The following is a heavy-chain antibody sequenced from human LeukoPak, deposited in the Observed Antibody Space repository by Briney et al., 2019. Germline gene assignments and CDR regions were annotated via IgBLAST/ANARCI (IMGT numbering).Heavy chain of an antibody. CDR1: GFTFSTYN. Sequence: PGGSLRLSCAASGFTFSTYNMNWVRQAPGKGLEWVSSISSSSSYIYYADSVKGRFTISRDNAKNSLYLQMNSLRAEDTAVYYCARALWQLIFVHEDYWGQGTLVTVSS. D-gene: IGHD6-6*01. CDR2: ISSSSSYI. CDR3: ARALWQLIFVHEDY. V-gene: IGHV3-21*01. J-gene: IGHJ4*02.